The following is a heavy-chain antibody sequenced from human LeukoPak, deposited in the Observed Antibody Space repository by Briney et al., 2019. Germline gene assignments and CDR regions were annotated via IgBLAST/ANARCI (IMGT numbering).Heavy chain of an antibody. D-gene: IGHD3-22*01. J-gene: IGHJ3*02. V-gene: IGHV1-69*05. CDR2: FIPIFGSP. CDR3: AGFFYDSSGDAFDI. CDR1: VPTFTSYA. Sequence: SVTVSCKASVPTFTSYAINWVRQAPGQGLEWMGGFIPIFGSPTYAQNFKGRVTFTTDKSRYTAYMELINLKSDDTAVYYCAGFFYDSSGDAFDIWGQGTMVTVSS.